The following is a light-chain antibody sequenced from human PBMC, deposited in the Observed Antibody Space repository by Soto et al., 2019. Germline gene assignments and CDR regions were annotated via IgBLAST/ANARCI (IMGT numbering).Light chain of an antibody. J-gene: IGKJ1*01. CDR3: QQDHSNSRT. V-gene: IGKV1-5*03. CDR1: QSISTW. CDR2: KAS. Sequence: DIQMTQSPSTLSASVGDRVTITCRASQSISTWLAWYQQKPGKAHRLLIYKASSLQSGVPSRFSGSGSGTEFTLTIRSLQADDFATYYCQQDHSNSRTFGQGTKVEIK.